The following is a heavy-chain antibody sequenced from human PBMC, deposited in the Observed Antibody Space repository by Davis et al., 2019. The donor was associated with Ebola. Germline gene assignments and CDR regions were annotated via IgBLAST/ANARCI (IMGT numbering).Heavy chain of an antibody. V-gene: IGHV4-30-4*01. CDR2: IYYSVST. CDR1: GDSITSGDYY. CDR3: ARGKSSTKFWRLGFDP. D-gene: IGHD2-2*01. J-gene: IGHJ5*02. Sequence: SETLSLTCTVSGDSITSGDYYWSWIRQPPGRGLEWIDNIYYSVSTYYNPSLKSRLTISVDTSKNQFSLKLTSVTAADTALYYCARGKSSTKFWRLGFDPWGQGTLVTVSS.